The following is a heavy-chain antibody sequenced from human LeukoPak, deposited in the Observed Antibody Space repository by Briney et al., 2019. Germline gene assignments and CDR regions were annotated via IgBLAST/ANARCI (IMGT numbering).Heavy chain of an antibody. CDR1: GGSISSTNW. D-gene: IGHD2-15*01. J-gene: IGHJ4*02. CDR2: NYRSGDT. V-gene: IGHV4-4*02. CDR3: ASPYCSGGYCYFDY. Sequence: PSGTLSLTCAVSGGSISSTNWWSWVRQPPGKGVEWIGENYRSGDTKYNPSLKSRVTISVDKSKNQFSLKVNFVTAADTAVYYCASPYCSGGYCYFDYWGQGTLVIVPS.